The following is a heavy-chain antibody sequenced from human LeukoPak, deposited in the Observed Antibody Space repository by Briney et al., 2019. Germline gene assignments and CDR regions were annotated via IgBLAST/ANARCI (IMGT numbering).Heavy chain of an antibody. J-gene: IGHJ3*02. D-gene: IGHD5-24*01. CDR2: IYYSGST. Sequence: SETLSLTCTVSGGSISTYYWSWIRQPPGKGLEWIGYIYYSGSTNYNPSLKSRVTISVDTSKNQFSLKLSSVTAADTAVYYCARHRWLQFDAFDIWGQGTMVTVSS. CDR1: GGSISTYY. V-gene: IGHV4-59*08. CDR3: ARHRWLQFDAFDI.